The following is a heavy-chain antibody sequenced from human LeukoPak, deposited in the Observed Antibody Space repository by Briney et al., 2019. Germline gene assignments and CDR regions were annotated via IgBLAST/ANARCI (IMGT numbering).Heavy chain of an antibody. D-gene: IGHD6-19*01. CDR3: ARGAIAVAATAWFDP. CDR2: FDPEDGET. J-gene: IGHJ5*02. Sequence: ASVKVSCKVSGYTLTELSMHWVRQAPGKGLEWMGGFDPEDGETIYAQKFQGRVTMTRDTSTSTVYMELSSLRSEDTAVYYCARGAIAVAATAWFDPWGQGTLVTVSS. V-gene: IGHV1-24*01. CDR1: GYTLTELS.